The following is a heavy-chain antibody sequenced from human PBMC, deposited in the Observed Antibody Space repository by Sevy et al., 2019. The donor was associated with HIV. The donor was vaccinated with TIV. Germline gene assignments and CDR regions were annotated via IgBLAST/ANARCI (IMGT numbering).Heavy chain of an antibody. CDR1: GFIFSTSP. Sequence: GGSLRLSCAASGFIFSTSPMHWVRQAPGKGLECVAILSYDDSDENYADSVKGRFTISRDNSTNTLYLQMNSLRTEDTAVYYCAKDDLGSIDYWGQGTLVTVSS. J-gene: IGHJ4*02. CDR2: LSYDDSDE. D-gene: IGHD3-10*01. CDR3: AKDDLGSIDY. V-gene: IGHV3-30-3*02.